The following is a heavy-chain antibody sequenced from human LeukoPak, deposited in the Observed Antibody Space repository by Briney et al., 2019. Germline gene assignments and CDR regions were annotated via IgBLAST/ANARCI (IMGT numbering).Heavy chain of an antibody. J-gene: IGHJ4*02. V-gene: IGHV4-59*01. D-gene: IGHD3-22*01. Sequence: SETLSLTCTVSGGSISSYYWSWIRQPPGKGLEWIGYIYYSGSTNYNPSLKSRVTISADTSKNQFSLKLSSVTAADTAVYYCARVGYYYDSSGFYDYWGQGTLVTVSS. CDR2: IYYSGST. CDR3: ARVGYYYDSSGFYDY. CDR1: GGSISSYY.